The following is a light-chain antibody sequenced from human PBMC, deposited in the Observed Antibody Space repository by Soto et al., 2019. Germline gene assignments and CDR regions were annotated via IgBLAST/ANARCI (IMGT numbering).Light chain of an antibody. CDR3: SSYTSSTTVV. Sequence: QSALTQPPSVSGSPGQSVTISCTGTSSDVGSYNRVSWYQQPPGTAPKLMIYEVSNRPSGVPDRFSGSKSGNTASLTISGLQAEDEADYSCSSYTSSTTVVFGTGTKLTVL. V-gene: IGLV2-18*02. CDR2: EVS. CDR1: SSDVGSYNR. J-gene: IGLJ1*01.